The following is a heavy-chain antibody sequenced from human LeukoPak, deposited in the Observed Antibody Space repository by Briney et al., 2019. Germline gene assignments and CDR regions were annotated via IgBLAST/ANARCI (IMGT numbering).Heavy chain of an antibody. Sequence: ASVKVSCKASGYTFTDYYMYWVRQAPGQGIEWMGWINPNDGGTNYAQKFQGRVTMTRDTSISTAHMEVSRLRSDDTAVYYCARANFLYCSSSTCLFDYWGQGTLVTVSS. V-gene: IGHV1-2*02. CDR1: GYTFTDYY. CDR2: INPNDGGT. D-gene: IGHD2-2*01. J-gene: IGHJ4*02. CDR3: ARANFLYCSSSTCLFDY.